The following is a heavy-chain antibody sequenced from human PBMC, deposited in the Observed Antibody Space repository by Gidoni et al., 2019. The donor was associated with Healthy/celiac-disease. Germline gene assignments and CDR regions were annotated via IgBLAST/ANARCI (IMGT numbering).Heavy chain of an antibody. V-gene: IGHV3-30-3*01. D-gene: IGHD4-4*01. J-gene: IGHJ6*02. CDR2: ISYDGSNK. Sequence: VVQPGRSLRLSCAASGFTFSSYAMHWVRQAPGKGLEWVAVISYDGSNKYYADSVKGRFTISRDNSKNTLYLQMNSLRAEDTAVYYCAREEVTTVAGMDVWGQGTTVTVSS. CDR3: AREEVTTVAGMDV. CDR1: GFTFSSYA.